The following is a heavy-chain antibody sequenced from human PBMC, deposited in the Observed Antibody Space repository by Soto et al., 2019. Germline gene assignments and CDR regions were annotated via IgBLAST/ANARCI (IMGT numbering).Heavy chain of an antibody. CDR1: GYTFRTYG. D-gene: IGHD3-22*01. V-gene: IGHV1-18*01. Sequence: QVQLVQSGPELKKPGASVKVSCKASGYTFRTYGITWVRQAPGQGLEWMGWITGDNGDADYTQRLQGRVTMTTETSTTTAYMELRSLRSDDTAVYYCARVRQYDSKRYCYFDVWGQGTLVTVSS. J-gene: IGHJ4*02. CDR2: ITGDNGDA. CDR3: ARVRQYDSKRYCYFDV.